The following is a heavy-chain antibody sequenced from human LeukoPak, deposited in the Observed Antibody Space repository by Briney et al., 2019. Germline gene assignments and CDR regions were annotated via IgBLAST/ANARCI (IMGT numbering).Heavy chain of an antibody. CDR1: EFSVGSNY. V-gene: IGHV3-66*01. J-gene: IGHJ4*02. D-gene: IGHD3-22*01. CDR2: IYSGGST. Sequence: GGSLRLSCAASEFSVGSNYMTWVRQAPGKGLEWVSLIYSGGSTYYADSVKGRFTISRDNSKNTLYLQMNSLRAEDTAVYYCALGDYYDTGYWGQGTLVTVSS. CDR3: ALGDYYDTGY.